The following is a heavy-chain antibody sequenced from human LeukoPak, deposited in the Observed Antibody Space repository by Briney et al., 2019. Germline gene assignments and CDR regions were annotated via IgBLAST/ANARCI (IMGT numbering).Heavy chain of an antibody. CDR3: ARVGTWGFTMVRGATPNWFDP. J-gene: IGHJ5*02. D-gene: IGHD3-10*01. V-gene: IGHV4-34*01. CDR2: INHSGST. CDR1: GGSFSGYY. Sequence: NTSETLSLTCVVYGGSFSGYYWSWIRQPPGKGLEWIGEINHSGSTNYNPSLKSRVTISVDTSKNQFSLKLSSVTAADTAVYYCARVGTWGFTMVRGATPNWFDPWGQGTLVTVSS.